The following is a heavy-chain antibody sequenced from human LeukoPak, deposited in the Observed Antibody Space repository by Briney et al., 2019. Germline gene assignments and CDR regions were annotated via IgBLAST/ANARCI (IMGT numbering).Heavy chain of an antibody. D-gene: IGHD3-10*01. J-gene: IGHJ4*02. CDR1: GFNFGDYG. CDR3: TRNKYSNFYSGSGNGDY. Sequence: GGSLRLSCRASGFNFGDYGVTWVRQAPGKGLEWVGVIRSEAYSGTTEYAASVKGRFSISRDDSKSIAYLQMNSLKTEDTAMYFCTRNKYSNFYSGSGNGDYWGQGTLVTVSS. V-gene: IGHV3-49*04. CDR2: IRSEAYSGTT.